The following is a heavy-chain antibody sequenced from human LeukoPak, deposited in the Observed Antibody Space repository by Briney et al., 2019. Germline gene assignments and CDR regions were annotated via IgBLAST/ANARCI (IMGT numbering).Heavy chain of an antibody. D-gene: IGHD2/OR15-2a*01. V-gene: IGHV3-7*03. CDR1: GFAFSSYW. CDR3: SEEKSDKALSQFYL. CDR2: IKQDGSEK. Sequence: GGSLRLSCAASGFAFSSYWMSWVRQAPGKGLQWVANIKQDGSEKYYVDSVKGRFTISRDDAKNSLYLQMNSLRAGDTRVYFFSEEKSDKALSQFYLWGQGTLVTVSS. J-gene: IGHJ5*02.